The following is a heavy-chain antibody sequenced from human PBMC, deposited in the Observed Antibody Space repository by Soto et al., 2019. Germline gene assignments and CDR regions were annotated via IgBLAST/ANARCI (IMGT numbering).Heavy chain of an antibody. CDR3: ATGPKGRWYSSGWAIDY. CDR2: FDPEDGET. V-gene: IGHV1-24*01. J-gene: IGHJ4*02. D-gene: IGHD6-19*01. Sequence: QVQLVQSGAEVKKPGASVKVSCKVSGYTLTELSMHWVRQAPGKGLEWMGGFDPEDGETIYAQKFRGGVTMTEXXSXDXXYMELSSLRSEDTAVYYCATGPKGRWYSSGWAIDYWGQGTLVTVSS. CDR1: GYTLTELS.